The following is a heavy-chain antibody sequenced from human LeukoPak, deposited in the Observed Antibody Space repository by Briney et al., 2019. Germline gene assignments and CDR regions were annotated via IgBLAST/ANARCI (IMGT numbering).Heavy chain of an antibody. V-gene: IGHV3-48*03. CDR1: GFPFSTYD. J-gene: IGHJ4*02. Sequence: GGSLRLSCAASGFPFSTYDMNWVRQAPGKGLEWVSYISSSAATIYYADSVKGQFTISRDNAKNSVYLQMDSLRAEDTAIYYCARVGAYAAVNWWGQGTLVTVSS. D-gene: IGHD1-20*01. CDR3: ARVGAYAAVNW. CDR2: ISSSAATI.